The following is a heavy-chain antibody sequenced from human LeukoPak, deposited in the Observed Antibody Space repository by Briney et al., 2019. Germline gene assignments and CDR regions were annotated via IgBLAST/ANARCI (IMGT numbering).Heavy chain of an antibody. CDR2: IGTAGDT. V-gene: IGHV3-13*04. J-gene: IGHJ6*02. Sequence: PGGSLRLSCAASGFTFSSYDMHCVRQATGKGLEWVSAIGTAGDTYYPGSVKGRFTISRENAKNSLYLQMNSLRAGDTAVYYCARGPGYYYGMDVWGQGTTVTVSS. CDR3: ARGPGYYYGMDV. CDR1: GFTFSSYD.